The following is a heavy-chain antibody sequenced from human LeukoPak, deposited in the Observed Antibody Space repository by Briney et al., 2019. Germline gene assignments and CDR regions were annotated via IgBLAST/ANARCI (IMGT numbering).Heavy chain of an antibody. J-gene: IGHJ3*02. CDR2: IYSGGST. D-gene: IGHD2-15*01. Sequence: RAGGSLRLSCAASGFTFSSYAMSWVRQAPGKGLEWVSVIYSGGSTYYADSVKGRFTISRDNSKNTLYLQMNSLRAEDTAVYYCARSGGSWGAFDIWGQGTMVTVSS. CDR3: ARSGGSWGAFDI. V-gene: IGHV3-53*01. CDR1: GFTFSSYA.